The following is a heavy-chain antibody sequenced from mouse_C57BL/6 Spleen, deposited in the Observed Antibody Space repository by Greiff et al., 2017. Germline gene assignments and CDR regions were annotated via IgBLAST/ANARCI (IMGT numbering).Heavy chain of an antibody. V-gene: IGHV1-64*01. CDR3: AREGYTNDYAMDY. CDR2: IHPNSGST. D-gene: IGHD2-12*01. CDR1: GYTFTSYW. Sequence: VQLQQPGAELVKPGASVKLSCKASGYTFTSYWMHWVKQRPGQGLEWIGMIHPNSGSTNYNEKFKSKATLTVDKSSSTAYMQLSSLTSEDSAVYYCAREGYTNDYAMDYWGQGTSVTVSS. J-gene: IGHJ4*01.